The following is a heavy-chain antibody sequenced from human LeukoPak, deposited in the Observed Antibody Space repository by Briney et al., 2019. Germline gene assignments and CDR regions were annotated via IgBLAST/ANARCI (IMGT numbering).Heavy chain of an antibody. J-gene: IGHJ4*02. Sequence: GGSLRLSCAASGFTFSSYAMHWVRQAPGKGLEWVAVISYDGSNKYYADSVKGRFTISRDNSKNTLYLQMNSLRAEDTAVYYCASLAWGAARPSDYWGQGTLVTVSS. D-gene: IGHD6-6*01. V-gene: IGHV3-30-3*01. CDR1: GFTFSSYA. CDR2: ISYDGSNK. CDR3: ASLAWGAARPSDY.